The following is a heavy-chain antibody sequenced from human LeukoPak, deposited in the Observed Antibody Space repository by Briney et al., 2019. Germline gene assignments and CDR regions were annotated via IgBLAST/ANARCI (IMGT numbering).Heavy chain of an antibody. V-gene: IGHV4-39*01. J-gene: IGHJ5*02. D-gene: IGHD5-18*01. CDR1: GGSISSSSYY. CDR2: FFHSEST. Sequence: SETLSLTCTVCGGSISSSSYYWGWIRQPPGKVREGNVSFFHSESTFYNPSLKSRVTISVDTSKNQSSLRLSSVTAADTAVYYCARQGGYSYGYLWFDPWGQGNLVTVSS. CDR3: ARQGGYSYGYLWFDP.